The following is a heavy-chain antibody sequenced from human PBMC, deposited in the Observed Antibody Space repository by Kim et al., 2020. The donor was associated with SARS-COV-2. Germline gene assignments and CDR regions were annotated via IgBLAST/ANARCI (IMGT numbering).Heavy chain of an antibody. CDR2: IYYSGST. CDR3: ARTDVDTAIEFDP. D-gene: IGHD5-18*01. J-gene: IGHJ5*02. CDR1: GGSISSYY. Sequence: SETLSLTCTVSGGSISSYYWSWIRQPPGKGLEWIGYIYYSGSTNYNPSLKSRVTISVDTSKNQFSLKLSSVTAADTAVYYCARTDVDTAIEFDPWGQGTLVTVSS. V-gene: IGHV4-59*08.